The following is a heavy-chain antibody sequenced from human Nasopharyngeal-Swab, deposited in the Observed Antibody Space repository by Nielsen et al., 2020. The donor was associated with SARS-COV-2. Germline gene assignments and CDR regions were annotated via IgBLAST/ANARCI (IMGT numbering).Heavy chain of an antibody. CDR3: ARDLPAMANDAFDI. CDR2: ISSYSSDI. CDR1: GFLFSSYG. Sequence: GGSLRLSCAASGFLFSSYGMNWVRQAPGKGLEWVSSISSYSSDINYADSLKGRFTISRDNAKNTLYLQMNSLRAEGTAVYYCARDLPAMANDAFDIWGQGTMVTVSS. D-gene: IGHD5-18*01. J-gene: IGHJ3*02. V-gene: IGHV3-21*01.